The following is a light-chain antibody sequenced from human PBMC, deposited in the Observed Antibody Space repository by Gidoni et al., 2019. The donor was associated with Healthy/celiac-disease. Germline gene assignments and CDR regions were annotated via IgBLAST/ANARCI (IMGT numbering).Light chain of an antibody. CDR2: KAS. J-gene: IGKJ2*01. Sequence: DIQMTPSPSTLSASVGDRVTITCRASQSISSWLAWYQQKPGKAPKLLIYKASSLESGVPSRFSGSVSGTEFTLTISSLQPDDFATYYCQQYNSYSYTFGQGTKLEIK. CDR1: QSISSW. V-gene: IGKV1-5*03. CDR3: QQYNSYSYT.